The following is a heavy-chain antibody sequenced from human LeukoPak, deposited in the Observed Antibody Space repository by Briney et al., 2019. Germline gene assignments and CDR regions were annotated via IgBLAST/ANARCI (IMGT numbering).Heavy chain of an antibody. CDR1: GFTFSSYA. D-gene: IGHD5-24*01. CDR3: ARAVGDGYNSYFDY. J-gene: IGHJ4*02. CDR2: ISSSSSYI. V-gene: IGHV3-21*01. Sequence: GGSLRLSCAASGFTFSSYAMNWVRQAPGKGLEWVSSISSSSSYIYYADSVKGRFTISRDNAKNSLYLQMNSLRAEDTAVYYCARAVGDGYNSYFDYWGQGTLVTVSS.